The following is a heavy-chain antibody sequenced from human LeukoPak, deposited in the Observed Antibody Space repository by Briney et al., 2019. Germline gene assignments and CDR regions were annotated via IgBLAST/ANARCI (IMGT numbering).Heavy chain of an antibody. CDR2: VYYSGST. CDR3: ATIAAAGGGYYFDY. V-gene: IGHV4-59*08. D-gene: IGHD6-13*01. Sequence: SETLSLTCTVSVGSISSYYWSWIRQPPGKGLEWIGYVYYSGSTNYNPSLKSRVTISVDTSKNQFSLKLSSVTAADTAVYYCATIAAAGGGYYFDYWGQGTLVTVSS. CDR1: VGSISSYY. J-gene: IGHJ4*02.